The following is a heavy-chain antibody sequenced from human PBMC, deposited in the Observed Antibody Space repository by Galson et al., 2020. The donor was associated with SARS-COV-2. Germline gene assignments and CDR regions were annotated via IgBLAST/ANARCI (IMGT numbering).Heavy chain of an antibody. D-gene: IGHD3-10*01. V-gene: IGHV1-2*04. J-gene: IGHJ4*02. Sequence: GESLKISCKASGYTFTGYYMHWVRQAPGQGLEWMGWINPNSGGTNYAQKFQGWVTMTRDTSISTAYMELSRLRSDDTAVYYCARAPMVQGKNLLYYFDYWGQGTLVTVSS. CDR2: INPNSGGT. CDR1: GYTFTGYY. CDR3: ARAPMVQGKNLLYYFDY.